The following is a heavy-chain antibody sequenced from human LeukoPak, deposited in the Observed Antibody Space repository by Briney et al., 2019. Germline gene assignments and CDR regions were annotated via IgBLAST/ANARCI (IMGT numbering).Heavy chain of an antibody. D-gene: IGHD1-1*01. V-gene: IGHV3-11*01. CDR1: GFTFSDHN. J-gene: IGHJ3*01. CDR3: ARRSLTTGGHAFDV. CDR2: MSGSGI. Sequence: KAGASLRLSCAATGFTFSDHNMGWMHQAPGKGLEWTSYMSGSGIYYADSVKGRFTISRDNAKNSLYLQMSSLRAEDSAVYFCARRSLTTGGHAFDVWGQGTLVTVSS.